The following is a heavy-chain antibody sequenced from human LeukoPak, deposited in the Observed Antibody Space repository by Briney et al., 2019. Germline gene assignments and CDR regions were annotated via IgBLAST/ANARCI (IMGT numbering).Heavy chain of an antibody. Sequence: GGSLRPSCAASGFTFSSYAMSWVRQAPGKGLEWVSAISGSGGSTYYADSVKGRFTISRDNSKNTLYLQMNSLRAEDAAVYYCAKVEGYCSSTSCSVDAFDIWGQGTMVTVSS. CDR1: GFTFSSYA. CDR2: ISGSGGST. CDR3: AKVEGYCSSTSCSVDAFDI. J-gene: IGHJ3*02. D-gene: IGHD2-2*01. V-gene: IGHV3-23*01.